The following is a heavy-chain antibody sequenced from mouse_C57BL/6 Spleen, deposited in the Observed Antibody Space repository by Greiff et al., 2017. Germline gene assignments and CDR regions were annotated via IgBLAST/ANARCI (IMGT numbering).Heavy chain of an antibody. J-gene: IGHJ2*01. CDR1: GYAFRSYW. V-gene: IGHV1-80*01. CDR3: ARGRNFDD. CDR2: IDPGDGDT. Sequence: QVQLQQSGAELVKPGASVKISCKASGYAFRSYWMNWVKQRHGKGLERIGTIDPGDGDTNENGKCKVKATRTADKSSIQAYMQLSSLTSEDSAGYFCARGRNFDDWGQGTTLTVSS. D-gene: IGHD1-1*01.